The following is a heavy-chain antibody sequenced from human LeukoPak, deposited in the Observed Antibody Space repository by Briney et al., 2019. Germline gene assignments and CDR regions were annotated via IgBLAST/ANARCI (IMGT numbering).Heavy chain of an antibody. V-gene: IGHV3-74*01. D-gene: IGHD5-18*01. Sequence: GGSLRLSCAASGFTFSSYWMHWVRQAPGKGLVWVSRINSDGSSTSYADSVKGRFTISRDNSKNTLYLQMNSLRAEDTAVYYCARSRGYSYGYHYYYYGMDVWGQGTTVTVSS. CDR2: INSDGSST. J-gene: IGHJ6*02. CDR3: ARSRGYSYGYHYYYYGMDV. CDR1: GFTFSSYW.